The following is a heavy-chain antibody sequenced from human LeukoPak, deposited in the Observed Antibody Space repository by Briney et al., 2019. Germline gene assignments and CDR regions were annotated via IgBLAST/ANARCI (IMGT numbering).Heavy chain of an antibody. D-gene: IGHD3-9*01. J-gene: IGHJ6*02. Sequence: GGSLRLSCAASGFTVSSNYMSWVRQAPGKGLEWVSVIYSGGSTYYADSVKGRFTISRDNSKNTLYPQMNSLRAEDTAVYYCARDAFETYYYYGMDVWGQGTTVTVSS. CDR3: ARDAFETYYYYGMDV. CDR1: GFTVSSNY. V-gene: IGHV3-66*01. CDR2: IYSGGST.